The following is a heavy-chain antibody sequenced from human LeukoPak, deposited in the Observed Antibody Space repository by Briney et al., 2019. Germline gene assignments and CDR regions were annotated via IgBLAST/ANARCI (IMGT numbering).Heavy chain of an antibody. CDR2: LSHSGSA. V-gene: IGHV4-30-2*01. D-gene: IGHD3-10*01. CDR3: ARTEGAPVRGNWYFDL. CDR1: GGSISSGYYY. J-gene: IGHJ2*01. Sequence: SQTLSLTCTVSGGSISSGYYYWSWIRQPPGKGLEWIGYLSHSGSAYYNPSLKSRVTISVDRSKNQFSLRVSSVTAADTAVYYCARTEGAPVRGNWYFDLWGRGTLVTVSS.